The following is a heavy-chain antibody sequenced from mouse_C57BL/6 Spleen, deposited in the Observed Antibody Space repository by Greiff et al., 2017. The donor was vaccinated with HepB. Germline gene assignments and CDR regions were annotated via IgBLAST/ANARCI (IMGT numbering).Heavy chain of an antibody. V-gene: IGHV10-1*01. CDR2: IRSKSNNYAT. CDR1: GFSFNTYA. D-gene: IGHD2-4*01. CDR3: VRPFYYDYDGTPFDV. J-gene: IGHJ1*03. Sequence: EVQRVESGGGLVQPKGSLKLSCAASGFSFNTYAMNWVRQAPGKGLEWVARIRSKSNNYATYYADSVKDRFTISRDDSESMLYLQMNNLKTEDTAMYYCVRPFYYDYDGTPFDVWGTGTTVTVSS.